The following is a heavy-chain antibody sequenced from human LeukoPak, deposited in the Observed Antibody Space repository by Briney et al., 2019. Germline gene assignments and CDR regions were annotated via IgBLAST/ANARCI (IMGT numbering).Heavy chain of an antibody. V-gene: IGHV3-7*01. CDR3: ATISAQTFDI. CDR2: IKPDGSDK. D-gene: IGHD5-24*01. Sequence: GGSLRLSCVGSGFSFRSHWVSWVRQSPGKGLEWVANIKPDGSDKYYVDSARGRFTVSRGNAKNSAFLQMNSLRAEDTAIYYCATISAQTFDIWGQGTLVSVSS. CDR1: GFSFRSHW. J-gene: IGHJ3*02.